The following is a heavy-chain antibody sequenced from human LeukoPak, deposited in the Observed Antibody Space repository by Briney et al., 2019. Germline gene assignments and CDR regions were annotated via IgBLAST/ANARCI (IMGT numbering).Heavy chain of an antibody. J-gene: IGHJ3*01. CDR3: ARDVDNNDAFHV. CDR2: ISYSGTT. CDR1: GVSISSGVSY. D-gene: IGHD2-15*01. Sequence: SETLSLTCTVSGVSISSGVSYWSWIRQHPGRGLEWIRYISYSGTTYQNPSLKSRVTISLDTSKNQFSLKLSSVTAADTAMYYCARDVDNNDAFHVWGQGTMVTVSS. V-gene: IGHV4-31*03.